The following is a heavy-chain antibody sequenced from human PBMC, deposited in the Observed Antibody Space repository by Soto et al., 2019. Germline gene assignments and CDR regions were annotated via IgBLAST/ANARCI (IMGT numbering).Heavy chain of an antibody. CDR2: INHSGST. CDR1: GGSFSGYY. D-gene: IGHD2-21*02. CDR3: ASDVVVTDDAFDI. J-gene: IGHJ3*02. V-gene: IGHV4-34*01. Sequence: ASETLSLTCAVYGGSFSGYYWSWIRQPPGKGLEWIGEINHSGSTNYNPSLKSRVTISVDTSKNQLSLKLSSVTAADTAVYYCASDVVVTDDAFDIWGQGTMVTVSS.